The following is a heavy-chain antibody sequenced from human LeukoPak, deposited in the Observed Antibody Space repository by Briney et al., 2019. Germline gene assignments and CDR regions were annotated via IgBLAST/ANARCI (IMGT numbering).Heavy chain of an antibody. CDR1: GFNFGTYA. CDR3: AKTLSSGWYRKTDY. D-gene: IGHD6-19*01. Sequence: GGSLSLTCAASGFNFGTYAMTWVRQAPGKGLEWVSAISSSGGNTYYAIPAQGWFTLSSYNSKTILYAHMASLRAEDTAIYYCAKTLSSGWYRKTDYRGQG. J-gene: IGHJ4*02. V-gene: IGHV3-23*01. CDR2: ISSSGGNT.